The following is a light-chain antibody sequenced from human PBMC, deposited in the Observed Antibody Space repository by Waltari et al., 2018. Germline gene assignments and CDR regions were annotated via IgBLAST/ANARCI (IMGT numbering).Light chain of an antibody. CDR3: AAWDDSLTVR. J-gene: IGLJ3*02. V-gene: IGLV1-47*01. Sequence: QSVLTQPPSASGTPGQRVTISCSGSSSNIGSNFVCWYQHLPGTAPKLLIYRNKQRPSGVPDRFSVSTSGTSASLAISGLVSEDAADYYCAAWDDSLTVRFGGGTKLTVL. CDR2: RNK. CDR1: SSNIGSNF.